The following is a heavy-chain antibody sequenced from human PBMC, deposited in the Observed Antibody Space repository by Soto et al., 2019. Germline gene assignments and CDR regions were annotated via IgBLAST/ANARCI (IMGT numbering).Heavy chain of an antibody. V-gene: IGHV1-69*01. CDR2: IIPIFGTA. CDR1: GGTFSSFA. J-gene: IGHJ2*01. CDR3: VIDQRDCGRYYRYFDL. D-gene: IGHD1-26*01. Sequence: QVQLVQSGAEVKRPGSSVKVSCKASGGTFSSFAISWVRQAPGQGLEWMGGIIPIFGTANYALQFQGRVTSTADESTSPAYMELSSLRSEDTAVYCCVIDQRDCGRYYRYFDLWGGGSLVTVS.